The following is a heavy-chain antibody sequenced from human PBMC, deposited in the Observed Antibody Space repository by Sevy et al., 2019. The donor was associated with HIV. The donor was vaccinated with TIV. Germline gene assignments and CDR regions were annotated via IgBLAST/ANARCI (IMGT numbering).Heavy chain of an antibody. Sequence: GGSLRLSCAASGFTFSNAWMSWVRQAPGKGLEWDGRIKSKTDGGTTDYAAPVKGRFTISRDDSKNTLYLQMNSLKTEDTAVYYCTTDRVYIWKSDYYYYGMDVWGQGTTVTVSS. J-gene: IGHJ6*02. CDR2: IKSKTDGGTT. CDR1: GFTFSNAW. D-gene: IGHD1-1*01. V-gene: IGHV3-15*01. CDR3: TTDRVYIWKSDYYYYGMDV.